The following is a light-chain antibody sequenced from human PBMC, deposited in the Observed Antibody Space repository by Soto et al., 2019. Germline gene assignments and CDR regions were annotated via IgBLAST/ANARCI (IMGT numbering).Light chain of an antibody. CDR3: QSYDNSLTEWV. V-gene: IGLV1-40*01. J-gene: IGLJ3*02. Sequence: QSVLTQPPSVSGAPGQRATISCTGGSHNIAARYDVHWYQQLPGTAPKLLIYGNNNRPSGVPDRFSGSKSAISASLVITGLQADDEADYYCQSYDNSLTEWVFGGGTQMTVL. CDR2: GNN. CDR1: SHNIAARYD.